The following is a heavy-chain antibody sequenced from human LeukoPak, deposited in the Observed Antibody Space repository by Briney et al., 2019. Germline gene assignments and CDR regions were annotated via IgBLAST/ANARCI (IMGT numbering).Heavy chain of an antibody. V-gene: IGHV4-30-2*01. D-gene: IGHD2-15*01. CDR1: GGSISSGGYS. Sequence: SGTLSLTCAVSGGSISSGGYSWSWIRQPPGKGLEWIGYIYHSGSTYYNPSLKSRVTISVDRSKNQFSLKLSSVTAADTAVYYCARVASGRRYCSGGSCLRWFDPWGQGTLVTVSS. CDR2: IYHSGST. CDR3: ARVASGRRYCSGGSCLRWFDP. J-gene: IGHJ5*02.